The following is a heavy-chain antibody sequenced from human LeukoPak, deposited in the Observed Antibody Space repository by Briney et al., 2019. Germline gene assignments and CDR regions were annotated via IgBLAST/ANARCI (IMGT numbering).Heavy chain of an antibody. Sequence: PGGSLRLSCAASGFTFSNYAMSWVRQAPGKGLEWVSAISGSGDNTYYADSVKGRFTISRDNSKNTLFLQMNSPRAEDTAVYYCAKGGSSGSYYSFDYWGQGTLVTVSS. J-gene: IGHJ4*02. CDR1: GFTFSNYA. CDR3: AKGGSSGSYYSFDY. D-gene: IGHD1-26*01. V-gene: IGHV3-23*01. CDR2: ISGSGDNT.